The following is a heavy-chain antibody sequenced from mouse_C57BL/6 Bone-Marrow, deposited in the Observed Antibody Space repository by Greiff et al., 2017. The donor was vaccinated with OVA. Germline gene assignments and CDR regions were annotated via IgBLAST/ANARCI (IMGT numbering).Heavy chain of an antibody. D-gene: IGHD1-1*01. CDR1: GYTFTDYY. V-gene: IGHV1-26*01. J-gene: IGHJ4*01. CDR2: INPNNGGT. Sequence: EVQLQQSGPELVKPGASVKISCKASGYTFTDYYMNWVKQSHGQSLEWIGDINPNNGGTSYNQKFKGKATLTVDKSSSTAYMELRSLTSEDSAVYYCAREGYYYGTYAMDYWGQGTSVTVSS. CDR3: AREGYYYGTYAMDY.